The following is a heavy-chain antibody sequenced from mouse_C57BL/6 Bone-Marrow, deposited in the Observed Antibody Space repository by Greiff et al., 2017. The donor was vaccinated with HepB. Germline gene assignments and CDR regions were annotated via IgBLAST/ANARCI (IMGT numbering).Heavy chain of an antibody. D-gene: IGHD2-2*01. CDR1: GFSLTSYG. J-gene: IGHJ3*01. Sequence: VKLVESGPGLVQPSQSLSITCTVSGFSLTSYGVHWVRQSPGKGLEWLGVIWRGGSTDYNAAFMSRLSITKDNSTSQVFFKMNSLQADDTAIYYCAKNNGYGRWFAYWGQGTLVTVSA. V-gene: IGHV2-5*01. CDR2: IWRGGST. CDR3: AKNNGYGRWFAY.